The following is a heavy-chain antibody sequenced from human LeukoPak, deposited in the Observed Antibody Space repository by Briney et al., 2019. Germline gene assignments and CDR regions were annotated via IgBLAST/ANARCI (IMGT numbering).Heavy chain of an antibody. D-gene: IGHD3-22*01. CDR1: GYTFTSYG. V-gene: IGHV1-46*01. J-gene: IGHJ4*02. CDR2: INPSGGST. CDR3: ARDLAGDSSGYYSVDY. Sequence: ASVKVSCKASGYTFTSYGISWVRQAPGQGLEWMGIINPSGGSTSYAQKFQGRVTMTRDTSTSTVYMELSSLRSEDTAVYYCARDLAGDSSGYYSVDYWGQGTLVTVSS.